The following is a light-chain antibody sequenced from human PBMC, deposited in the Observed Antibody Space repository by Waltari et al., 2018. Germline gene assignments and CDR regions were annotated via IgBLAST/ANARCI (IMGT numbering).Light chain of an antibody. V-gene: IGLV5-39*01. CDR2: YFSDSSS. Sequence: QAVLTQPASLSASPGASVRLTCTLNSGFDVASYNLFWYQQKPGSPPRYLLYYFSDSSSHQGSGVPSRFSGSKDASANAGLFLISGLQSDDEADYHCAIWHSSAWVFGGGTRLTVL. CDR1: SGFDVASYN. J-gene: IGLJ3*02. CDR3: AIWHSSAWV.